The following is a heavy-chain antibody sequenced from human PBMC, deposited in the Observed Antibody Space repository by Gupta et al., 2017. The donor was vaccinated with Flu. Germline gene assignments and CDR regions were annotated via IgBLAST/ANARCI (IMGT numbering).Heavy chain of an antibody. CDR1: TFRYYT. D-gene: IGHD3-3*01. CDR2: ISPVSHPI. CDR3: ARENDIWGVSYYYGMDV. V-gene: IGHV3-11*01. Sequence: TFRYYTMHWFHQSPGSGREWLSSISPVSHPIYYADPVKDRFTISRDNAKNSLYLHMNSRRPEDTAVYYCARENDIWGVSYYYGMDVWGPGTTVSVSS. J-gene: IGHJ6*02.